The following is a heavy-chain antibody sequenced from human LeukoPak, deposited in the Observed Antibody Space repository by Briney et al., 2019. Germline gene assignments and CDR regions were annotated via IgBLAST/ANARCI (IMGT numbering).Heavy chain of an antibody. CDR1: GFTFSSYG. J-gene: IGHJ4*02. V-gene: IGHV3-33*01. CDR3: ATTIGGYNYGPSFDY. D-gene: IGHD5-18*01. Sequence: GGSLRLSCAASGFTFSSYGMHWVRQAPGKGLEWVAVIWYDGSNKYYADSVKGRFTISRDNSKNTLYLQMNSLRAEDTAVYYCATTIGGYNYGPSFDYWGQGTLVTVSS. CDR2: IWYDGSNK.